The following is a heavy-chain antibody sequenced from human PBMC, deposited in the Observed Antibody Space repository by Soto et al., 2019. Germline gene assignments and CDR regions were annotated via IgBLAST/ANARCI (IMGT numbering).Heavy chain of an antibody. CDR3: ARDKGGYGDAFDM. V-gene: IGHV3-21*04. CDR1: VFTFSIYT. Sequence: EVQLVESGGDLVKPGGSLRLSCPASVFTFSIYTMNWVRQAPGKGLEWVSSISSSGTFISYADSVEGRFTISRDNDKNSLYLQMNSLRAEDTAVYYCARDKGGYGDAFDMWGQGTMVTVSS. J-gene: IGHJ3*02. CDR2: ISSSGTFI. D-gene: IGHD6-25*01.